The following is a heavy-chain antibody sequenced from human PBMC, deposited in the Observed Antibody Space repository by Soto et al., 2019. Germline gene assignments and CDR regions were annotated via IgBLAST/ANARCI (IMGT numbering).Heavy chain of an antibody. CDR3: AKDVDWLSDYYYYGMDV. CDR1: GFTFSSYA. D-gene: IGHD3-22*01. CDR2: ISGSGGST. V-gene: IGHV3-23*01. J-gene: IGHJ6*02. Sequence: GGSLRLSCAASGFTFSSYAMSWVRQAPGKGLEWVSAISGSGGSTYYADSVKGRFTISRDNSKNTLYLQMNSLRAEDTAVYYCAKDVDWLSDYYYYGMDVWGQGTTVTVSS.